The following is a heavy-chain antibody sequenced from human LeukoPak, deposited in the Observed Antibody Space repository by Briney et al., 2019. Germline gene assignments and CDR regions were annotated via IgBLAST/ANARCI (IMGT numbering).Heavy chain of an antibody. D-gene: IGHD6-13*01. J-gene: IGHJ2*01. CDR2: VFYSGVT. V-gene: IGHV4-59*11. Sequence: SETLSLTCNVSGDSMTSHSWTWIRQSPGKSLEWIGYVFYSGVTDYNPSLKSRVTISIDTSKLQSSLRLTSVTVADTAVYYCTRDAHRSNWYFDVWGRGTLVTVSS. CDR1: GDSMTSHS. CDR3: TRDAHRSNWYFDV.